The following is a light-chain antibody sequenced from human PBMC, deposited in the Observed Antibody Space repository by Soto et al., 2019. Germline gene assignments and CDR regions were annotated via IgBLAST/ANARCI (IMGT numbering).Light chain of an antibody. CDR2: LIS. CDR1: ESLVHSDGRTY. Sequence: DVVMTQTPLSSPVTLGLPSSISCRSSESLVHSDGRTYLSWLQQRPGQPPRLLLYLISNRFSGVPDRFSGSGAGTDFTLKISRVEAEDVGVYYCVQLTHFPWTFGQGTKVEIK. CDR3: VQLTHFPWT. J-gene: IGKJ1*01. V-gene: IGKV2-24*01.